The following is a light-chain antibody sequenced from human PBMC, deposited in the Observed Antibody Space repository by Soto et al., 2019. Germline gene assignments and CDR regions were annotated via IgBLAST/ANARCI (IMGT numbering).Light chain of an antibody. J-gene: IGLJ2*01. CDR1: PSDIGAYNY. CDR2: DVT. V-gene: IGLV2-14*03. Sequence: QSALTQPASVSGSPGQSITISCSGTPSDIGAYNYVSWYQHLPGKAPTVIICDVTNRPSGVSSRFSGSKSGTTASLTISGLQAEDEANYYCGSYTISSTLMIFGGGTKLTVL. CDR3: GSYTISSTLMI.